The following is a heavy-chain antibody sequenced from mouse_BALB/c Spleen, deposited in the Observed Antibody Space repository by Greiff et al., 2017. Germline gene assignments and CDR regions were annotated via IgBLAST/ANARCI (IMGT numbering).Heavy chain of an antibody. V-gene: IGHV5-6-5*01. CDR2: ISSGGST. J-gene: IGHJ1*01. CDR1: GFTFSSYA. CDR3: ARDYYGSLYWYFDV. D-gene: IGHD1-1*01. Sequence: EVKLQESGGGLVKPGGSLKLSCAASGFTFSSYAMSWVRQTPEKRLEWVASISSGGSTYYPDSVKGRFTISRDNARNILYLQMSSLRSEDTAMYYCARDYYGSLYWYFDVWGAGTTVTVSS.